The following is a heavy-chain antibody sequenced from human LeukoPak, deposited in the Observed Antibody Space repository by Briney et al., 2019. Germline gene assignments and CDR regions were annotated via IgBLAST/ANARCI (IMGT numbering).Heavy chain of an antibody. CDR2: ISAYNGNT. J-gene: IGHJ4*02. Sequence: ASVKVSCKASGYTFTSYGISWVRQAPGQGLEWMGWISAYNGNTNFAQKFQGRVTMTTDTSTSTAYMELRSLRSDDTAVYYCARDRPSSYYDSSGYWYGSPNFYYWGQGTLVTVSS. V-gene: IGHV1-18*01. CDR1: GYTFTSYG. D-gene: IGHD3-22*01. CDR3: ARDRPSSYYDSSGYWYGSPNFYY.